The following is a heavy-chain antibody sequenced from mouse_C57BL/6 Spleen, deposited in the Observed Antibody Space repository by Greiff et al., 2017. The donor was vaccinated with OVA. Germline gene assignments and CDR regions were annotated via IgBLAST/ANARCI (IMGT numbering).Heavy chain of an antibody. CDR1: GFSLTSYG. CDR3: AKNRDLHYYGSSFDY. J-gene: IGHJ2*01. Sequence: QVQLQQSGPGLVQPSQRLSITCTVSGFSLTSYGVHWVRQSPGKGLEWLGVIWRGGSTDYNAAFMSRLSITKDNSKSQVFFKMNSLQADDTAIYYCAKNRDLHYYGSSFDYWGQGTTLTVSS. D-gene: IGHD1-1*01. V-gene: IGHV2-5*01. CDR2: IWRGGST.